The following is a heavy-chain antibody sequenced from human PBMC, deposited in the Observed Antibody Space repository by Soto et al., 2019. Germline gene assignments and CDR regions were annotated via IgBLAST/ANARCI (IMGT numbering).Heavy chain of an antibody. CDR1: GFTVSSNY. V-gene: IGHV3-53*01. CDR2: IYSGGST. D-gene: IGHD3-9*01. Sequence: ESGGGLIQPGGSLRLSCAASGFTVSSNYMSWVRQAPGKGLEWVSVIYSGGSTYYADSVKGRFTISRDNSKNTLYLQMNSLRAEDTAVYYCACGYYDILTGYDLPFDYWGQGTLVTVSS. CDR3: ACGYYDILTGYDLPFDY. J-gene: IGHJ4*02.